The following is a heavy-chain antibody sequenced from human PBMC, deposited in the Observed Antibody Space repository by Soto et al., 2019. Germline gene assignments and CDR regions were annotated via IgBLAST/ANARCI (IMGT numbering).Heavy chain of an antibody. CDR3: ARDAAIGMNDY. V-gene: IGHV1-18*01. Sequence: QVKLVQSGAEVKKPGASVKVSCKASGYTFTSYGISWVRQAPGQGLEWMGWISAYNGNTKYAQKLQGRVTMTTDTSTRTAYMDLRSLRSDDTAVYYCARDAAIGMNDYWGQGTLVTVSS. D-gene: IGHD1-20*01. CDR2: ISAYNGNT. J-gene: IGHJ4*02. CDR1: GYTFTSYG.